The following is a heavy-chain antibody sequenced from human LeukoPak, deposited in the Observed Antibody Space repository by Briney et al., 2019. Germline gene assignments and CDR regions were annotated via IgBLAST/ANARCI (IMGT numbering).Heavy chain of an antibody. CDR2: INPNSGGT. V-gene: IGHV1-2*02. CDR1: GYTFTSYY. D-gene: IGHD4-23*01. CDR3: ARGYGGNSRSWFDP. J-gene: IGHJ5*02. Sequence: ASVKVSCKASGYTFTSYYMHWVRQAPGQGLEWMGWINPNSGGTNYAQKFQGRVTMTRDTSISTAYMELSRLRSDDTAVYYCARGYGGNSRSWFDPWGQGTLVTVSS.